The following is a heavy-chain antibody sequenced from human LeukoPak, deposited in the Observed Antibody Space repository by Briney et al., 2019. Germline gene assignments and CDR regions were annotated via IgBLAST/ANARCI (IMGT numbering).Heavy chain of an antibody. V-gene: IGHV4-34*01. J-gene: IGHJ3*02. CDR3: ARKGISALAGAFDI. Sequence: SETLSLTCAVFGGSFSGYYWNWIRQAPGKGPERIGEINHAGGTNYNPSLKSRVIISVDTSKNQFSLRLSSVTAADTAVYYCARKGISALAGAFDIWGQGTMVTVSS. CDR2: INHAGGT. CDR1: GGSFSGYY. D-gene: IGHD2-21*01.